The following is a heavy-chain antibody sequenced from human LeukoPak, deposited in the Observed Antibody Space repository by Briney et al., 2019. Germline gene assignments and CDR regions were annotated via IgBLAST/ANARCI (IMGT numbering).Heavy chain of an antibody. Sequence: PSETLSLTCTVPGGSISSYYWSWIPQPPGKGLEWNGYIYYSGSTNYNPSLKSRVTISVDTSQNQFSLKLSSVTAAGTAVYYCARGFYDIQHWGQGTLVTVSS. CDR1: GGSISSYY. CDR3: ARGFYDIQH. CDR2: IYYSGST. J-gene: IGHJ4*02. V-gene: IGHV4-59*01. D-gene: IGHD3-9*01.